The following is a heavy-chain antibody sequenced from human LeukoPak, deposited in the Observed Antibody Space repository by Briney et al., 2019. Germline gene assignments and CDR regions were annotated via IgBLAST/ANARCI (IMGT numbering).Heavy chain of an antibody. V-gene: IGHV3-23*01. CDR3: AKDALRETTYLWGGY. CDR1: GFTFSSYA. CDR2: ISGSGGST. Sequence: GGSLRLSCAASGFTFSSYAMSWVRQAPGKGLEWVSAISGSGGSTYYADSVEGRFTISRDNSKNTLYLQMNSLRAEDTAVYYCAKDALRETTYLWGGYWGQGTLVTVSS. J-gene: IGHJ4*02. D-gene: IGHD3-16*01.